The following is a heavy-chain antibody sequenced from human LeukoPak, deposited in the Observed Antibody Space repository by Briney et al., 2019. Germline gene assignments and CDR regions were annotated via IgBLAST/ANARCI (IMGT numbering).Heavy chain of an antibody. Sequence: SETLSLTCTVCGGSISSYYWSWIRQPPGKGLEWSGDIYYSGSTNYNPSLKSRVTISVDTSKTQFSLKLSSVTAADTAVYYCARGGSIQLWFDYWGQGTLVTVSS. D-gene: IGHD5-18*01. J-gene: IGHJ4*02. CDR1: GGSISSYY. CDR3: ARGGSIQLWFDY. CDR2: IYYSGST. V-gene: IGHV4-59*01.